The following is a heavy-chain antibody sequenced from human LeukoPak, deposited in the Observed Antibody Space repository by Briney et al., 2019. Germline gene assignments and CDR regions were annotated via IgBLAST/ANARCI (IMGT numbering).Heavy chain of an antibody. Sequence: AETLSLTCTVSGFTVNGNYMNWVRQLPGRGLEWVALIFSGDSSDYPDSVKGLFISARDKSKNTLHLQMYSLSPEDTAMYYCALTYCFDMRGYSYFDYWGQGALVTVSA. D-gene: IGHD3-22*01. CDR1: GFTVNGNY. J-gene: IGHJ4*02. CDR2: IFSGDSS. V-gene: IGHV3-53*01. CDR3: ALTYCFDMRGYSYFDY.